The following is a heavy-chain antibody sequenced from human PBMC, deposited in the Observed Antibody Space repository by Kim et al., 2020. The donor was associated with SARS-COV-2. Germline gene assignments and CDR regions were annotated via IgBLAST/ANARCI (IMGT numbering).Heavy chain of an antibody. D-gene: IGHD3-22*01. CDR3: ARGWRLRYYDSSGYSPFDY. Sequence: GGSLRLSCAASGFTFSSYEMNWVRQAPGKGLEWVSYISSSGSTIYYADSVKVRFTISRDNAKNSLYLQMNSLRAEDTAVYYCARGWRLRYYDSSGYSPFDYWGQGTLVTVSS. CDR2: ISSSGSTI. J-gene: IGHJ4*02. V-gene: IGHV3-48*03. CDR1: GFTFSSYE.